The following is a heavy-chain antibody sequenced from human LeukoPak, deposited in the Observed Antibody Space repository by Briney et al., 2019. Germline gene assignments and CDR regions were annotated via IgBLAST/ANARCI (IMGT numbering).Heavy chain of an antibody. V-gene: IGHV1-46*01. CDR3: ARVGGVAGAFDI. J-gene: IGHJ3*02. Sequence: ASVKVSCKASGYTFTSYYMHWVRQAPGQGLEWMGIINPSGGSTSYAQKFQGRVTMTRDTSTSTVCMELSSLRSEDTAVYYCARVGGVAGAFDIWGQGTMVTVSS. CDR2: INPSGGST. CDR1: GYTFTSYY. D-gene: IGHD3-3*01.